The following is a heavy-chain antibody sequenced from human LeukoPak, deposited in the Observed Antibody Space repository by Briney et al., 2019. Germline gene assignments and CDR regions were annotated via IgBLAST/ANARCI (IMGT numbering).Heavy chain of an antibody. D-gene: IGHD3-10*01. J-gene: IGHJ4*02. CDR2: INPNTGVT. Sequence: GASVKVSCKTSGYTFADYHIHWVRQAPGQGLEWMGWINPNTGVTNYALKFQGRVSMTRDTSISTASVELNNLRSDDTAIFYCARWRPYGSGNFFFDYWGQGTLVTVSS. CDR3: ARWRPYGSGNFFFDY. V-gene: IGHV1-2*02. CDR1: GYTFADYH.